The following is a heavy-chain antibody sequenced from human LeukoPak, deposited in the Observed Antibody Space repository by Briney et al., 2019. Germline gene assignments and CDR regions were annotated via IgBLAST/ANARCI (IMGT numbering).Heavy chain of an antibody. CDR1: GFTFSNYA. V-gene: IGHV3-23*01. CDR3: AKEDSGYSYGTEGY. CDR2: ISGSGDST. J-gene: IGHJ4*02. D-gene: IGHD5-18*01. Sequence: PGGSLRLSCAASGFTFSNYAMSWVRQAPGKGLEWVSTISGSGDSTDYADSVKGRLTISRDNSNYTLYLQMNSLRAEDTAVYYCAKEDSGYSYGTEGYWGQGTLVTVSS.